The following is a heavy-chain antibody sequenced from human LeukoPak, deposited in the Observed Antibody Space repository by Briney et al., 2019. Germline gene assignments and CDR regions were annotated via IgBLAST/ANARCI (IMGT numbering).Heavy chain of an antibody. CDR2: IYYTGST. Sequence: SETLSLTCTVSGGSISSSNYYWGWIRQPPGKGLEWIGSIYYTGSTNYNPSLKSRVTISVDTSKNQVSLKLTSVTAADTAVYYCARHGLEGEYSYGYFAYWGQGTLVTVSS. V-gene: IGHV4-39*01. CDR1: GGSISSSNYY. D-gene: IGHD5-18*01. J-gene: IGHJ4*02. CDR3: ARHGLEGEYSYGYFAY.